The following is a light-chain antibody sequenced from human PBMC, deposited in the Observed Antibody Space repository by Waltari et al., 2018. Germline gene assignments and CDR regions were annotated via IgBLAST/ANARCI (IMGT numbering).Light chain of an antibody. J-gene: IGKJ3*01. Sequence: EIVLTQSPAHLSLSPGERATLSCRASQSVSSYLAWYQQKPGQAPRLLIYDASNRATGIPARFSGSGSGTDFTLTISSLEPEDFAVYYCQQRSNWPPFTFGPGTKVDIK. V-gene: IGKV3-11*01. CDR1: QSVSSY. CDR3: QQRSNWPPFT. CDR2: DAS.